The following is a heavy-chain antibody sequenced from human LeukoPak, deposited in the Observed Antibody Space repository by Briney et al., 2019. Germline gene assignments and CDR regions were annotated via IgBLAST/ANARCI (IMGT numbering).Heavy chain of an antibody. D-gene: IGHD3-10*01. CDR3: ASQGSGSADY. J-gene: IGHJ4*02. CDR2: ASHSGST. Sequence: PSETLSLTCTVSGGSINNYYWGWIRQPPGKGLEWIGYASHSGSTNSSPSLKSRVSISVDTSKNQFSLKLSSVTAADTAVYYCASQGSGSADYWGQGTLVTVSS. CDR1: GGSINNYY. V-gene: IGHV4-59*08.